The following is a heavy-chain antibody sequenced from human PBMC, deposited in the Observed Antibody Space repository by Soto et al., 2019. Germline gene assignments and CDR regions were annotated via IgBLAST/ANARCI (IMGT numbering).Heavy chain of an antibody. J-gene: IGHJ3*02. D-gene: IGHD3-22*01. CDR1: GFTFSSYA. V-gene: IGHV3-23*01. CDR2: ISGSGGST. CDR3: AKDRTRYYYDSSGSNAFDI. Sequence: EVQLLESGGGLVQPGGSLRLSCAASGFTFSSYAMSWVRQAPGKGLEWVSAISGSGGSTYYADSVKGRFTISRDNSKNTLYLQMNRLRAEDTAVYYCAKDRTRYYYDSSGSNAFDIWGQGTMVTVSS.